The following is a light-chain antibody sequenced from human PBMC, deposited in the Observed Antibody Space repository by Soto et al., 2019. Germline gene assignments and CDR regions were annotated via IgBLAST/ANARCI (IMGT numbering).Light chain of an antibody. J-gene: IGKJ4*01. CDR1: QSMSDF. V-gene: IGKV3-11*01. CDR2: DVS. Sequence: EIVLTQSPATLSLSPGEIATLSCSASQSMSDFLAWYQHKPGQSPRLLIYDVSRRANGIPARFSASGSGTDFTLTISSLEPEDFGVYYCQQRSSWPLTFGGGTRVEIK. CDR3: QQRSSWPLT.